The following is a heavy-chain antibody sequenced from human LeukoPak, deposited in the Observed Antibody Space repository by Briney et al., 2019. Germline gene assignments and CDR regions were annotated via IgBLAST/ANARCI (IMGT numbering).Heavy chain of an antibody. CDR3: ARDPVYYYGSGSYSTRPHYYGMDV. V-gene: IGHV1-24*01. J-gene: IGHJ6*02. D-gene: IGHD3-10*01. CDR2: FDPEDGET. CDR1: GYTLTELS. Sequence: ASVKVSCKVSGYTLTELSMHWVRQAPGKGLEWMGGFDPEDGETIYAQKFQGRVTMTEDTSTDTAYMELSSLRSEDTAVYYCARDPVYYYGSGSYSTRPHYYGMDVRGQGTTVTVSS.